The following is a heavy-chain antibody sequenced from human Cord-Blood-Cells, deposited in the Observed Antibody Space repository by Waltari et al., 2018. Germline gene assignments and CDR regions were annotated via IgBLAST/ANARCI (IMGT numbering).Heavy chain of an antibody. D-gene: IGHD7-27*01. Sequence: AEVNKPGESLKISCTGSGYSFTSYWIGWVRQMLGKGLEWMGIIYPGDSDTRYSPSFQGQVTISADKSISTAYLQWSSLKASDTAMYYCARRELGMPGSDAFDIWGQGTMVTVSS. J-gene: IGHJ3*02. CDR1: GYSFTSYW. CDR2: IYPGDSDT. CDR3: ARRELGMPGSDAFDI. V-gene: IGHV5-51*01.